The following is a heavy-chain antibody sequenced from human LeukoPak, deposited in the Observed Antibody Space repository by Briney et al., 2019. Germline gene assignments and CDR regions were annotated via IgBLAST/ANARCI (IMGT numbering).Heavy chain of an antibody. CDR1: GGSFSGYY. J-gene: IGHJ1*01. CDR3: ARGRWSGNSKWHFQH. D-gene: IGHD4-23*01. V-gene: IGHV4-34*01. Sequence: SETLSLNCAVYGGSFSGYYWSWIRQPPGKGLEWIGEINHSGSTNYNPSLKSRVTISVDTSKNQFSLKLSSVTAADTAVYYCARGRWSGNSKWHFQHWGQGTLVTVSS. CDR2: INHSGST.